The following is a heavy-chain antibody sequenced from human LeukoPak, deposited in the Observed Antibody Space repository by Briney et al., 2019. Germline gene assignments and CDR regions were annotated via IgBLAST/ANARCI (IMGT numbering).Heavy chain of an antibody. D-gene: IGHD1-1*01. CDR2: MNPNSGNT. Sequence: VASVKVSCKASGYTFTSHDINWVRQATGQGLEWMGWMNPNSGNTGYPRKFQGRVTMTRDTSINTAYMELHSLRSEDTAVYYCARGYSPSIRTTGNDYWGQGTLVTVSS. V-gene: IGHV1-8*01. J-gene: IGHJ4*02. CDR1: GYTFTSHD. CDR3: ARGYSPSIRTTGNDY.